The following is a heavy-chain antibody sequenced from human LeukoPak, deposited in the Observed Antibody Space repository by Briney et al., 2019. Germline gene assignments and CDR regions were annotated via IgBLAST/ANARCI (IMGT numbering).Heavy chain of an antibody. CDR3: TRGGEGRAYCGGDCYFDY. J-gene: IGHJ4*02. V-gene: IGHV3-49*03. D-gene: IGHD2-21*02. Sequence: PGRSLRLSCTASGFTFGDYAMRWFRQAPGKGLEWVGFIRSKAYGGTTEYAASVKGRFTISRDDYKSIAYLQMNSLKTEDTAVYYCTRGGEGRAYCGGDCYFDYWGQGTLVTVSS. CDR1: GFTFGDYA. CDR2: IRSKAYGGTT.